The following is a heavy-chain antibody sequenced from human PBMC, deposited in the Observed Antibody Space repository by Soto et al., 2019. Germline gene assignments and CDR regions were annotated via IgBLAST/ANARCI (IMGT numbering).Heavy chain of an antibody. CDR3: AKTPHRDCTNGVCYTDAFDI. Sequence: EVQLLESGGGLVQPGGSLRLSCAASGFTFSSYAMSWFRQAPGKGLEWVSAISGSGGSTYYADSVKGRFTISRDNSKNTLYLQMNSLRAEDTAVYYCAKTPHRDCTNGVCYTDAFDIWGQGTMVTVSS. J-gene: IGHJ3*02. V-gene: IGHV3-23*01. CDR1: GFTFSSYA. CDR2: ISGSGGST. D-gene: IGHD2-8*01.